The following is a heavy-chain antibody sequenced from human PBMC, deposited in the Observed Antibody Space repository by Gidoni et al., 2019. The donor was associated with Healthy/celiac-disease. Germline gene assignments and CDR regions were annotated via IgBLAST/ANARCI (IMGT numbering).Heavy chain of an antibody. Sequence: QVQLVQSGAEVKKTGASVKVSCKVSGYTLTELSMHWVRQAPGKGLEWMGGFDPEDGETIYAQKFQGRVTMTEDTSTDTAYMELSSLRSEDTAVYYCATGASSSGWPRYNWFDPWGQGTLVTVSS. V-gene: IGHV1-24*01. D-gene: IGHD6-19*01. CDR1: GYTLTELS. CDR3: ATGASSSGWPRYNWFDP. J-gene: IGHJ5*02. CDR2: FDPEDGET.